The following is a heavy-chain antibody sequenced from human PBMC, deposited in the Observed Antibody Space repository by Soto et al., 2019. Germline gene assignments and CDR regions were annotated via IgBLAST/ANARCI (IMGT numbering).Heavy chain of an antibody. D-gene: IGHD2-15*01. CDR3: ARDDVLCDGGRCYGVPLDV. V-gene: IGHV3-66*01. CDR2: IQSGGPT. CDR1: GFTVSSKC. Sequence: GGSLRLSCAASGFTVSSKCMSWVRQAPGKGLEWVSLIQSGGPTYYADSVKGRFTISRDTSENTLHLQMDSLRAEDTAVYYCARDDVLCDGGRCYGVPLDVWGNGTTVTVSS. J-gene: IGHJ6*03.